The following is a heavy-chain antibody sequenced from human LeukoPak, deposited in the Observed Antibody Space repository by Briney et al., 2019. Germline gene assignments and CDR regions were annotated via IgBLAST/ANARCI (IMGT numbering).Heavy chain of an antibody. D-gene: IGHD1-7*01. V-gene: IGHV1-24*01. CDR2: FDPEDGET. CDR3: ARGTGTTSY. Sequence: ASVKVSCKVSGYTLTELSMHWVRQAPGKGLEWMGGFDPEDGETIYAQKFQGRVTMTRDTSISTAYMELSRLRSDDTAVYYCARGTGTTSYWGQGTLVTVSS. J-gene: IGHJ4*02. CDR1: GYTLTELS.